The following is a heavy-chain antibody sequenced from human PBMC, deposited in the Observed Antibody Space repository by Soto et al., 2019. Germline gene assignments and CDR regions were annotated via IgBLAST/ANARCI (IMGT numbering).Heavy chain of an antibody. CDR1: GGTFNSYD. V-gene: IGHV1-69*01. CDR3: ARLSRPNYYDTSGFFKDNWFDP. J-gene: IGHJ5*02. CDR2: IIPIVETP. D-gene: IGHD3-22*01. Sequence: QVQLVQSGAEVKKPGSSMKVSCKASGGTFNSYDINWVRQAPGQGLEWMGGIIPIVETPKYAQKFQGRVTITANESTNTVYMGLSRLRSEDTAMYYCARLSRPNYYDTSGFFKDNWFDPWGQGTLVTVSS.